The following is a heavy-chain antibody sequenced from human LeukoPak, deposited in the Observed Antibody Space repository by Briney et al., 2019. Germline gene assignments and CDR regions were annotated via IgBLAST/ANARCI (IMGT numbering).Heavy chain of an antibody. Sequence: WASVKVSCKASGYTFTGYYMHWVRQAPGQGLEWMGWINPNSGGTNYAQKFQGRVTVTRDTSISTAYMELSRLRSDDTAVYYCATTPGNGDYLGDYGMDVWGQGTTVTVSS. CDR1: GYTFTGYY. D-gene: IGHD2-21*02. CDR2: INPNSGGT. V-gene: IGHV1-2*02. J-gene: IGHJ6*02. CDR3: ATTPGNGDYLGDYGMDV.